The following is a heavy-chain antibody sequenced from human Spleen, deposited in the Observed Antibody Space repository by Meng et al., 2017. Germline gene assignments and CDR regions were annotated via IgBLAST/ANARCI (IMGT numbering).Heavy chain of an antibody. CDR2: ISGGGCST. CDR1: GFTFRSCH. CDR3: AKPREGRQLVFDY. D-gene: IGHD6-13*01. V-gene: IGHV3-23*01. Sequence: GESLKISCVVSGFTFRSCHINWVRQGPGKGPEWVSRISGGGCSTYYPDSVKGRFTISRDNSKNTLYLQMNSLRPEDTAVYYCAKPREGRQLVFDYWGQGTLVTVSS. J-gene: IGHJ4*02.